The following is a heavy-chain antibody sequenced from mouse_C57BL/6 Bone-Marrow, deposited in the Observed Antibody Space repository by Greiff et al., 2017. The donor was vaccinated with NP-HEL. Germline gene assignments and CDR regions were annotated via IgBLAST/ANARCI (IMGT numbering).Heavy chain of an antibody. V-gene: IGHV5-12*01. CDR3: ARHECDGYSWFAY. CDR1: GFTFSDYY. Sequence: DVMLVESGGGLVQPGGSLKLSCAASGFTFSDYYMYWVRQTPAKRLEWVAYISNGGGSTYYPDNVKGRFNISRDNAKNTLYLQMSRLKSEDTAMDDCARHECDGYSWFAYWGQGTLVTVSA. D-gene: IGHD2-3*01. CDR2: ISNGGGST. J-gene: IGHJ3*01.